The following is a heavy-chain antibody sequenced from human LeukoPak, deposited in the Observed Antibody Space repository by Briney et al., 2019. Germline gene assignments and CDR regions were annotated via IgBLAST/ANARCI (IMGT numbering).Heavy chain of an antibody. D-gene: IGHD3-3*01. J-gene: IGHJ4*02. CDR2: INPNSGGT. V-gene: IGHV1-2*02. Sequence: ASVKVSCEASGYTFTGYYMHWVRQAPGQGLEWMGWINPNSGGTNYAQKFQGRVTMTRDTSISTAYMELSRLRSDDTAVYYCASAALYYDFWSGYDYWGQGTLVTVSS. CDR3: ASAALYYDFWSGYDY. CDR1: GYTFTGYY.